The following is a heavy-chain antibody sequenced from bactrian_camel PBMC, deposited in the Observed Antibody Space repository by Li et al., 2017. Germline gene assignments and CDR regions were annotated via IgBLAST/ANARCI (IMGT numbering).Heavy chain of an antibody. CDR1: GYKYWSYC. CDR3: AAAFWIGGNRFCDQYHI. CDR2: IDSDGNT. V-gene: IGHV3S55*01. Sequence: QLVESGGGSVQAGGSLRLSCAASGYKYWSYCMGWFRQAPGKEREGVGTIDSDGNTSYAPSVKGRFTISKDNAKSTLHLQMNSLKPEDSAMYFCAAAFWIGGNRFCDQYHIWGQGTQVTVS. D-gene: IGHD2*01. J-gene: IGHJ4*01.